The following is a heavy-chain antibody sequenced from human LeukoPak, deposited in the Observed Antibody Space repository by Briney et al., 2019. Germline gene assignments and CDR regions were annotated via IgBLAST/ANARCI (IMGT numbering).Heavy chain of an antibody. CDR2: ISSGGST. CDR3: SEGGAADYYDSSGAY. CDR1: GFTFSSYE. Sequence: GGSLRLSCAVSGFTFSSYEMNWVRQAPGKGLEWVSFISSGGSTYYTDSVKGRFTISRDDSKNTLYLQMNSLRPEDTAVYYCSEGGAADYYDSSGAYWGQGTLVTVSS. J-gene: IGHJ4*02. V-gene: IGHV3-66*01. D-gene: IGHD3-22*01.